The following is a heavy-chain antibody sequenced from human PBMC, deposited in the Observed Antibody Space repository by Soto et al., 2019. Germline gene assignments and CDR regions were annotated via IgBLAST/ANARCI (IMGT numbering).Heavy chain of an antibody. Sequence: ETLSLTFTVTGESPNNRSYYLGWIRQPPGKGLEWIGSIYYSGSTYNNPSLKSRVSMSVDTSKNQFSLKLRYVTAADTALYYCARQRTSVVTQAYFDSWGQGSLVTVYS. CDR1: GESPNNRSYY. V-gene: IGHV4-39*01. D-gene: IGHD2-21*02. CDR3: ARQRTSVVTQAYFDS. J-gene: IGHJ4*02. CDR2: IYYSGST.